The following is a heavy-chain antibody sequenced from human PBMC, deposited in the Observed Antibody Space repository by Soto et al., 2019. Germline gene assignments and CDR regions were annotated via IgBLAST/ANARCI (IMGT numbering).Heavy chain of an antibody. V-gene: IGHV4-61*01. CDR1: GGAVSSGTYY. J-gene: IGHJ5*02. Sequence: PSETLSLTCTVSGGAVSSGTYYWSWIRQPPGKGLEWIGHIYFTGSTNYNPSLKSRVTMSLDTSRNQFSLNLSSVTAADTAVYYCTRGPPRVQWFETWGLGALVKASS. CDR2: IYFTGST. CDR3: TRGPPRVQWFET.